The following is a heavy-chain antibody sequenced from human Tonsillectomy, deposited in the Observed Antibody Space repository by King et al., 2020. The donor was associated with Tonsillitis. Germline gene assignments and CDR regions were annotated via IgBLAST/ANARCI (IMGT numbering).Heavy chain of an antibody. J-gene: IGHJ4*02. CDR3: AGQWRIAVAGTGFDY. CDR1: GGSISSSSYY. CDR2: FSYGGNT. D-gene: IGHD6-19*01. V-gene: IGHV4-39*01. Sequence: LQLQESGPGLVKPSETLSLTCTVSGGSISSSSYYWGWIRQPPGKGLEWIGSFSYGGNTYYNPSLKSRVTISVDTSKNHFSLKLSSVTAADTAVYYCAGQWRIAVAGTGFDYWGQGTLVTVSS.